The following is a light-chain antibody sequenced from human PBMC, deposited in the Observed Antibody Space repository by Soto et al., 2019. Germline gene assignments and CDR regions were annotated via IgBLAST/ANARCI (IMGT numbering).Light chain of an antibody. CDR3: QQRTNRPLT. Sequence: EIVLTQSPYTLSLSPGERATISCRASQSVARFLAWYQQKAGQAPRLLIFDASTRATGIPHRFSATSSGRAFTLPTSSREPADFAVYYCQQRTNRPLTFGGGTKVEVK. V-gene: IGKV3-11*02. CDR1: QSVARF. CDR2: DAS. J-gene: IGKJ4*01.